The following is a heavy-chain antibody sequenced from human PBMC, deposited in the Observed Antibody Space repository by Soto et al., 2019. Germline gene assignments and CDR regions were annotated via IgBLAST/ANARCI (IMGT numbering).Heavy chain of an antibody. D-gene: IGHD1-1*01. Sequence: QVQLVQSGAEVKRPGASVKVSCKASGYAFSEYYIHRVRQAPGQGLEWMGWINPHTGGTHHAQGFQGRVSMTRDTSITTAYMGLSRLASDDTAVVYCATGLRGDFGFWGQGALVSVSS. J-gene: IGHJ4*02. CDR2: INPHTGGT. CDR1: GYAFSEYY. V-gene: IGHV1-2*02. CDR3: ATGLRGDFGF.